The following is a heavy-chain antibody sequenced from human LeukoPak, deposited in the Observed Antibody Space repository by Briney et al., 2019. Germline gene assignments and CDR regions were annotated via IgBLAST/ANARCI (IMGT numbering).Heavy chain of an antibody. CDR2: ISYTGGT. CDR1: GGSVNNGPYY. V-gene: IGHV4-31*03. J-gene: IGHJ4*02. D-gene: IGHD1-26*01. CDR3: ARIIVGASFDY. Sequence: SETLPLTCTVSGGSVNNGPYYWSWIRQHPGKGLEWIGYISYTGGTYYNPSLESRVSMSVDTSKNQFSLKLSSVTAADTAMYYCARIIVGASFDYWGQGTLVTVSS.